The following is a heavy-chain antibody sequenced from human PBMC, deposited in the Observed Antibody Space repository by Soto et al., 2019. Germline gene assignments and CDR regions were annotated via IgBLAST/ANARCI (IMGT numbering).Heavy chain of an antibody. CDR2: IFSNGRT. Sequence: SETLSLTCTVSGGSINNSYWSWVRQPPGRGLEWLGYIFSNGRTNYNPSVESRVAISVDTSKNQLSLKLGSVTAADTAVYYCARGGDNSPWYYSLWGQGTLVTVSS. D-gene: IGHD3-10*01. CDR1: GGSINNSY. CDR3: ARGGDNSPWYYSL. V-gene: IGHV4-59*01. J-gene: IGHJ4*02.